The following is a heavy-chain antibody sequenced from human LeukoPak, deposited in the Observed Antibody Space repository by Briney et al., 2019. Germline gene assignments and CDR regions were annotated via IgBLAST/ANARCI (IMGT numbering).Heavy chain of an antibody. CDR3: AKDKRYSGYDPFDY. CDR2: IWYDGNNK. Sequence: GGSLRLSCAASGFTFRTYGMHWVRQAPGKGLEWVAVIWYDGNNKYYPDSVKGRFTISRDNSKNSLYLQMNSLRTEDTALYYCAKDKRYSGYDPFDYWGQGTLVTVSS. D-gene: IGHD5-12*01. V-gene: IGHV3-33*03. J-gene: IGHJ4*02. CDR1: GFTFRTYG.